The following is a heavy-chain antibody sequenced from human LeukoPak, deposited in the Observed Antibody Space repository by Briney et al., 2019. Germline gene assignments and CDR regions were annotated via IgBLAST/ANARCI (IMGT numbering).Heavy chain of an antibody. D-gene: IGHD2-2*01. J-gene: IGHJ4*02. V-gene: IGHV3-23*01. Sequence: GGSLRLSCAASGFTFSSYAMSWVRQAPGKGLEWVSAISGSGGSTYYADSVKGRFTISRDNSKNTLYLEMNSLRAEDTAVYYCATSNIVVVPAAIEDYWGQGTLVTVSS. CDR3: ATSNIVVVPAAIEDY. CDR2: ISGSGGST. CDR1: GFTFSSYA.